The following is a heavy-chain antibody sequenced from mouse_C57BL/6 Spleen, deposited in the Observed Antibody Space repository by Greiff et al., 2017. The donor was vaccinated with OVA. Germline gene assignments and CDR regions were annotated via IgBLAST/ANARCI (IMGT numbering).Heavy chain of an antibody. CDR3: AREDYDEGFAY. V-gene: IGHV14-2*01. CDR2: IDPEDGET. Sequence: VQLQQSGAELVKPGASVKLSCTASGFNIKDYYMHWVKQRTEQGLEWIGRIDPEDGETTYAPKFQGKATLTADTSSNTAYLQLSSLTSEDTAVYYCAREDYDEGFAYWGQGALVTVSA. D-gene: IGHD2-4*01. J-gene: IGHJ3*01. CDR1: GFNIKDYY.